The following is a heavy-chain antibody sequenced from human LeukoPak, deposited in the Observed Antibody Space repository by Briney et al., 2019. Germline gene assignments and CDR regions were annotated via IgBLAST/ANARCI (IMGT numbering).Heavy chain of an antibody. V-gene: IGHV3-21*05. J-gene: IGHJ4*02. CDR1: GFTFSSYA. CDR3: ARQRGYCINGVCNGFDY. Sequence: GGSLRLSCAASGFTFSSYAMSWVRQAPGKGLECLSYISGSGTDINYADSVRGRFTISRDNAKNSLYLQMNSLRAEDTALYYCARQRGYCINGVCNGFDYWGQGTLVTVSS. D-gene: IGHD2-8*01. CDR2: ISGSGTDI.